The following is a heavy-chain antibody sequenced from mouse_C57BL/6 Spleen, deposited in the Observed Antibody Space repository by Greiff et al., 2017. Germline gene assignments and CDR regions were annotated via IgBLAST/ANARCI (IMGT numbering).Heavy chain of an antibody. D-gene: IGHD5-1*01. CDR3: ARQYPGYFDY. V-gene: IGHV5-17*01. Sequence: EVKLVESGGGLVKPGGSLKLSCAASGFTFSDYGMHWVRQAPEKGLEWVAYISSGSSTIYYADTVKGRFTISRDNAKNTLFLQMTSLRSEDTAMYYCARQYPGYFDYWGQGTTLTVSS. CDR1: GFTFSDYG. CDR2: ISSGSSTI. J-gene: IGHJ2*01.